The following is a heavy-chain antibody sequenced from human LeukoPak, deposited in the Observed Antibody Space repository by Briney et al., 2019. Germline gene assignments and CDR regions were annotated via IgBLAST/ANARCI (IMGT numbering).Heavy chain of an antibody. CDR2: IYYLGTT. V-gene: IGHV4-61*09. CDR1: GGSISSGSYY. Sequence: SETLSLTCTVSGGSISSGSYYYSWIRQPAGKGLEWIGHIYYLGTTTYNPSLRSRVTISMDASKNQFSLKLSSVTAADTAVYYCATPSTYYYYMDVWGEGTTVTISS. J-gene: IGHJ6*03. CDR3: ATPSTYYYYMDV. D-gene: IGHD1-26*01.